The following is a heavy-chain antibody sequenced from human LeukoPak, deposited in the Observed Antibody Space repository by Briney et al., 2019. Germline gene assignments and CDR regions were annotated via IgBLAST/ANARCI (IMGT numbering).Heavy chain of an antibody. CDR2: IWYDGSNK. Sequence: PGGSLRLSCAASGFTFSSYGMHWARQAPGKGLEWVAVIWYDGSNKYYADSVKGRFTISRDNSKNTLYLQMNSLRAEDTAVYYCASVYCSGGSCYRHIDYWGQGTLVTVSS. D-gene: IGHD2-15*01. J-gene: IGHJ4*02. CDR1: GFTFSSYG. CDR3: ASVYCSGGSCYRHIDY. V-gene: IGHV3-33*01.